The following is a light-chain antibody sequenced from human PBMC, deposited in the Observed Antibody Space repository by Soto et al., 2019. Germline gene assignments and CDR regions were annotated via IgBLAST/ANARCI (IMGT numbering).Light chain of an antibody. V-gene: IGKV1-33*01. CDR3: QQYDNLPLT. Sequence: DIQMTQSPSSLSSCVGDIFTFTCQASQDISNYLNWYQQKPGKAPKLLIYDASTLETGVPSRFSGSGSGTHFTFTISSLQPEDIATYYCQQYDNLPLTFGGGTKVDIK. CDR2: DAS. CDR1: QDISNY. J-gene: IGKJ4*01.